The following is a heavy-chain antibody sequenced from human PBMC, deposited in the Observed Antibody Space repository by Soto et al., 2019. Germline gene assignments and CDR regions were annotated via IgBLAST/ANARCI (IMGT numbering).Heavy chain of an antibody. J-gene: IGHJ4*02. D-gene: IGHD3-3*01. CDR3: ARVPSLRFLEWLPFDY. CDR2: INHSGST. V-gene: IGHV4-34*01. Sequence: QVQLQQWGAGLLKPSETLSLTCAVYGGSFSGYYWSWIRQPPGKGLEWIGEINHSGSTNYNPSLKSRVTISVDTSKNQFSLKLSSVTAADTAVYYCARVPSLRFLEWLPFDYWGQGTLVTVSS. CDR1: GGSFSGYY.